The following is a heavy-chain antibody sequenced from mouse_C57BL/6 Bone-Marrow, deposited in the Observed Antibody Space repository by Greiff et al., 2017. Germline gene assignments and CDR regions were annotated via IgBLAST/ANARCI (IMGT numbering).Heavy chain of an antibody. J-gene: IGHJ2*01. Sequence: VKLMESGAELARPGASVKLSCKASGYTFTSYGISWVKQRTGQGLEWIGEIYPRSGNTYYNEKFKGKATLTADKSSSTAYMELRSLTSEDSAVYFCARYPVVAPYYFDYWGQGTTLTVSS. CDR2: IYPRSGNT. D-gene: IGHD1-1*01. CDR1: GYTFTSYG. V-gene: IGHV1-81*01. CDR3: ARYPVVAPYYFDY.